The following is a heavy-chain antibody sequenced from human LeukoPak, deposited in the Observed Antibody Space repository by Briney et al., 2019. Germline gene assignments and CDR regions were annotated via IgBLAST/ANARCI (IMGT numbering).Heavy chain of an antibody. CDR2: ISYDGSDK. V-gene: IGHV3-30*01. CDR3: ARELEQRSLDY. D-gene: IGHD1/OR15-1a*01. J-gene: IGHJ4*02. Sequence: PGGSLRLSCAASGFTFSSYAMHWVRQAPGKGLEWVAVISYDGSDKYYADSVKGRFTISRDNSKNTLYLQMNSLRAEDTAVYYCARELEQRSLDYWGQGTLVTVSS. CDR1: GFTFSSYA.